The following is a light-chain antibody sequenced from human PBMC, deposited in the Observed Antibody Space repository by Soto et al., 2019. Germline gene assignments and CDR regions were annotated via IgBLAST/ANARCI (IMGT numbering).Light chain of an antibody. J-gene: IGLJ2*01. CDR3: SSYTSSSTLV. Sequence: QPVLTQPASVSGSPGQSLTISCTGTSSDVGGYNYVSWYQQHPGKAPKLMIYEVTNRPSGVSNRFSGSKSGNTASLTISGLQAEDEADYYCSSYTSSSTLVFGGGTKVTVL. V-gene: IGLV2-14*01. CDR2: EVT. CDR1: SSDVGGYNY.